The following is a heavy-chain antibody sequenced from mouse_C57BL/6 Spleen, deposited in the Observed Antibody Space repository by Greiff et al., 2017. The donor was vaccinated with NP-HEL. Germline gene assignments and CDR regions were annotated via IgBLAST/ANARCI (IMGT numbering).Heavy chain of an antibody. CDR1: GYSFTDYN. Sequence: EVKLQESGPELVKPGASVKISCKASGYSFTDYNMNWVKQSNGKSLEWIGVINPNYGTTSYNQKFKGKATLTVDQSSSTAYMQLNSLTSEDSAVYYCAREGYYYGSSYGFAYWGQGTLVTVSA. CDR2: INPNYGTT. J-gene: IGHJ3*01. D-gene: IGHD1-1*01. V-gene: IGHV1-39*01. CDR3: AREGYYYGSSYGFAY.